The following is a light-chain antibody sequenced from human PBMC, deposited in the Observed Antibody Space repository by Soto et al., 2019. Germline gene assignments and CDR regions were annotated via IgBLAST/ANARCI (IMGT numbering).Light chain of an antibody. CDR3: QQYGSSTGGFT. Sequence: EIVLTQSPGTLSLSPGERATLSCRASQSVSSSYLAWYQQKPGQAPRLLIYGASSRATGIPDRFSGSGSGTDFTLTISRLEPEDFAVYSCQQYGSSTGGFTFGPGTKVDIK. CDR2: GAS. V-gene: IGKV3-20*01. CDR1: QSVSSSY. J-gene: IGKJ3*01.